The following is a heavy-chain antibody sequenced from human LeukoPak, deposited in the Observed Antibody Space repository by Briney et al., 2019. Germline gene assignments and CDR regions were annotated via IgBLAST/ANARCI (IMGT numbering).Heavy chain of an antibody. CDR2: ITTTSSYI. D-gene: IGHD5-24*01. CDR3: ARGQAGYNWGPDY. Sequence: GGSLRLSCAASGFTFSNYNMNWVRQAPGKGLEWVSSITTTSSYIYYADSVKGRFTISRDNAKNSLFLQMNSLRAEDTAVYYCARGQAGYNWGPDYWGQGTLVTVSS. V-gene: IGHV3-21*01. J-gene: IGHJ4*02. CDR1: GFTFSNYN.